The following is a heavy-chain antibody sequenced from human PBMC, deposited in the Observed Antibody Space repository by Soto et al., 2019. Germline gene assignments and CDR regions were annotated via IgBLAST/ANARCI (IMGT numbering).Heavy chain of an antibody. Sequence: EVQLLESGGGLVQPGGSLRLSCAASGFTFSSYVMTWVRQAPGKGLEWVSSITDSGGNTYLADSVKGRFTLSRENSKNTLYLQKNSLRAEDTAVYYCAKRYGNTRACDYWGQGTLVTVSS. CDR3: AKRYGNTRACDY. J-gene: IGHJ4*02. CDR2: ITDSGGNT. D-gene: IGHD2-15*01. V-gene: IGHV3-23*01. CDR1: GFTFSSYV.